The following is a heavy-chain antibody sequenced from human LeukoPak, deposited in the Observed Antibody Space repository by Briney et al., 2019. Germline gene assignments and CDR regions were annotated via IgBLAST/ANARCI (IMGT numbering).Heavy chain of an antibody. J-gene: IGHJ4*02. CDR2: IYTSGST. CDR3: ARERWGYSYGYGTYYFDC. D-gene: IGHD5-18*01. Sequence: PSETLSLTCTVSGGSISSYYWSWIRQPAGKGLEWIGRIYTSGSTNYNPSLKSRVTMSVDTSKNQFSLKLSSVTAADTAVYYCARERWGYSYGYGTYYFDCWGQGTLVTVSS. V-gene: IGHV4-4*07. CDR1: GGSISSYY.